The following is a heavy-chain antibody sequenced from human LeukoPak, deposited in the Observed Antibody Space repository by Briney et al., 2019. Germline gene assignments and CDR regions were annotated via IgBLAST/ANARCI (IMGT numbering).Heavy chain of an antibody. D-gene: IGHD2-21*02. CDR1: GYTFTNYD. CDR2: MSASSGNT. CDR3: ARTPPKGDIDY. J-gene: IGHJ4*02. V-gene: IGHV1-8*01. Sequence: ASVKVSCKASGYTFTNYDINWVRQATGQGLEWLGWMSASSGNTGYAQKFQGRVSMTRATSISTAYLELSSLTFEDMAVYYCARTPPKGDIDYWGQGTLVTVSS.